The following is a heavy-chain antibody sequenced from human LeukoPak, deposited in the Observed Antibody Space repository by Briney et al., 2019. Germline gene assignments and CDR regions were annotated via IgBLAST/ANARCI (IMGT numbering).Heavy chain of an antibody. Sequence: PGGSLRLSCAASGFTFSSYWMSWVRQAPGKGLEWVANIKHDGSEKHYVDSVKGRFTISRDNAQNSLYLQMNSLRAEDTAVYYCAREKDSSGWLDDGFDIWGQGTMVTVSS. J-gene: IGHJ3*02. CDR2: IKHDGSEK. V-gene: IGHV3-7*01. CDR3: AREKDSSGWLDDGFDI. CDR1: GFTFSSYW. D-gene: IGHD6-19*01.